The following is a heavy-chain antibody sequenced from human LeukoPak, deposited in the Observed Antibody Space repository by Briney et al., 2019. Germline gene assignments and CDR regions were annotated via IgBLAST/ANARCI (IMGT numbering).Heavy chain of an antibody. Sequence: SETLPLTCTVSGGSISSGGYYWSWIRQHPGKGLEWIGYNYYSGSTYYNPSLKSRVTISVDTSKNQFSLKLSSVTAADTAVYYCASGPYYDILTGYLSLPEYFQHWGQGTLVTVSS. CDR1: GGSISSGGYY. D-gene: IGHD3-9*01. J-gene: IGHJ1*01. V-gene: IGHV4-31*03. CDR3: ASGPYYDILTGYLSLPEYFQH. CDR2: NYYSGST.